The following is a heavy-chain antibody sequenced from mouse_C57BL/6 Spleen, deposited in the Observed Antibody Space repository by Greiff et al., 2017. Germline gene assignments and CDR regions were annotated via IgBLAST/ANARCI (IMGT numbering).Heavy chain of an antibody. CDR1: GYTFTDYY. CDR3: ARRDSSGFDY. J-gene: IGHJ2*01. CDR2: INPYNGGT. Sequence: EVQGVESGPVLVKPGASVKMSCKASGYTFTDYYMNWVKQSHGKSLEWIGVINPYNGGTSSNQKFKGKATLTVDKSSSTAYMELNSLTSEDSAVYYCARRDSSGFDYWGQGTTLTVSS. D-gene: IGHD3-2*02. V-gene: IGHV1-19*01.